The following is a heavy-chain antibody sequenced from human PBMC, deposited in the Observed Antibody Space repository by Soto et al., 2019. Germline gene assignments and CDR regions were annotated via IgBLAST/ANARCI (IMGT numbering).Heavy chain of an antibody. CDR2: ISYDGSNK. D-gene: IGHD2-15*01. CDR1: GFTFSSYA. CDR3: ARAGCDGGSCYTRVGLRYGMDV. J-gene: IGHJ6*02. V-gene: IGHV3-30-3*01. Sequence: QVQLVESGGGVVQPGRSLRLSCAASGFTFSSYAMYWVRQAPGKGLEWVAVISYDGSNKYYADSVKGRFTISRDNSKNTLYLQMNILRAEDTAVYYCARAGCDGGSCYTRVGLRYGMDVWGQGTTVTVSS.